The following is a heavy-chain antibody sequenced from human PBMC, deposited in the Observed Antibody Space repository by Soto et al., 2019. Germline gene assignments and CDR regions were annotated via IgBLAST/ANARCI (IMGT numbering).Heavy chain of an antibody. CDR3: AGSYSSRNWYFDD. CDR2: TSTSSTTK. D-gene: IGHD3-10*01. V-gene: IGHV3-48*02. CDR1: GFSFSAYS. J-gene: IGHJ4*02. Sequence: LRLSCAASGFSFSAYSMNWVRQAPGKGLEWIAYTSTSSTTKYYADSVRGRFSISRDNANDLLYLDMDKLRDEDTGIYYCAGSYSSRNWYFDDWGLGTPVTASS.